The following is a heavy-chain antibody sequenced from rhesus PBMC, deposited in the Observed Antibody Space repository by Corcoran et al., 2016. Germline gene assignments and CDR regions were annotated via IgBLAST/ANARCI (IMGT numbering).Heavy chain of an antibody. V-gene: IGHV3S5*01. CDR2: IFGGGGST. D-gene: IGHD4-23*01. CDR1: GFTFRSYA. Sequence: EVQLVETGGGLVQPGGSLKLSCAASGFTFRSYAMSWVRQAPGKGLEWDSVIFGGGGSTTYTDTVSGRFTISRDNSKNTLSLQMHSLRAEDTAVYYCAKGQYNNFESYFDYWGQGVLVTVSS. J-gene: IGHJ4*01. CDR3: AKGQYNNFESYFDY.